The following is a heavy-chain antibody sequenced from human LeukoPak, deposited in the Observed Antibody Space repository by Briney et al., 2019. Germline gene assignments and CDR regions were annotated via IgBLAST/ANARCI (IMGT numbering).Heavy chain of an antibody. CDR3: AASSGVTLGRF. Sequence: SETLSLTCNVSGGSISSGTHYYNWIRQHPGRGLEWIGYIYYTGITSYNPSLRGRVSMSVDTSMNQVSLKVTSLTAADTAVYYCAASSGVTLGRFWGQGALVTVSS. D-gene: IGHD4/OR15-4a*01. J-gene: IGHJ4*02. CDR2: IYYTGIT. V-gene: IGHV4-31*03. CDR1: GGSISSGTHY.